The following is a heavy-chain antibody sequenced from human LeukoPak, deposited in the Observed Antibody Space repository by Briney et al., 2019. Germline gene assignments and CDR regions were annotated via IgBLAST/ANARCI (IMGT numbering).Heavy chain of an antibody. CDR2: ISSNGGST. CDR1: GFTFRSYG. V-gene: IGHV3-64*01. CDR3: ARISSSYDYDY. D-gene: IGHD6-6*01. J-gene: IGHJ4*02. Sequence: PGESLKISCAASGFTFRSYGMHWVRQAPGKGLEYVAAISSNGGSTDYANSVKGRFTISRDNSKNTLYLQMGSLRAEDMAVYYCARISSSYDYDYWGQGTLVTVSS.